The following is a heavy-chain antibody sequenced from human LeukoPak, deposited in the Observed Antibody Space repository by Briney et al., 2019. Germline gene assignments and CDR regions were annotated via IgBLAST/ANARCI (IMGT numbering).Heavy chain of an antibody. CDR1: GFTVSSNY. V-gene: IGHV3-66*01. Sequence: PGGSLRLSCAASGFTVSSNYMSWVRQAPGKGLEWVSFMYRGDRTYYTDSVKGRFTMSRDDMKKTVYLKMDSLRAEDTAVYYCASSHCTAGSCNWFDPWGQGTLVTVSP. CDR3: ASSHCTAGSCNWFDP. D-gene: IGHD2-8*02. CDR2: MYRGDRT. J-gene: IGHJ5*02.